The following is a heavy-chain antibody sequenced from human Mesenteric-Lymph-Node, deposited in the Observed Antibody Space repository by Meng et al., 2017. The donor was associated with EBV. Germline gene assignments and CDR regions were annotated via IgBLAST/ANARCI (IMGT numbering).Heavy chain of an antibody. CDR2: VFHIGST. CDR1: GGSISSSNW. CDR3: ARISEISGTWLDY. J-gene: IGHJ4*02. V-gene: IGHV4-4*02. D-gene: IGHD1-7*01. Sequence: QGQLQGSGPGLVKPSGTLSLTCAVSGGSISSSNWWSWIRQPPGKGLEWIGEVFHIGSTNYNPSLKSRVTISLDKSKNQFSLKLTSVTAADTAVYYCARISEISGTWLDYWGQGTLVTVSS.